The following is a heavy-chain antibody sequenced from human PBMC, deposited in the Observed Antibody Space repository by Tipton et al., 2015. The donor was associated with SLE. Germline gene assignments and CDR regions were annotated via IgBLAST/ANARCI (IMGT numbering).Heavy chain of an antibody. CDR1: GGSLSSHY. Sequence: TLSLTCTVSGGSLSSHYWSWIRQPPGKGLEWIGYIYYSGSTNYNPSLKSRVTISVDTSKNQFSLKLSSVTAADTAVYYCARLWFGELFFDYWGQGTLVTVSS. J-gene: IGHJ4*02. V-gene: IGHV4-59*11. CDR3: ARLWFGELFFDY. D-gene: IGHD3-10*01. CDR2: IYYSGST.